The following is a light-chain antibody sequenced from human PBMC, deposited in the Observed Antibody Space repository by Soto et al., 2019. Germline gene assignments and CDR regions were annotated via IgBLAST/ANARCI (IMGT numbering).Light chain of an antibody. CDR3: QQRYNWPIT. CDR1: QSVSGD. J-gene: IGKJ5*01. Sequence: EIVLTQSPATLSLSPGETATLSCRASQSVSGDIGWYQQKPGQAPRLLIYADSNRAIGIPARFSGSGSGTDFTLTISSLEPEDFSVYYCQQRYNWPITFGQGTRLEIK. V-gene: IGKV3-11*01. CDR2: ADS.